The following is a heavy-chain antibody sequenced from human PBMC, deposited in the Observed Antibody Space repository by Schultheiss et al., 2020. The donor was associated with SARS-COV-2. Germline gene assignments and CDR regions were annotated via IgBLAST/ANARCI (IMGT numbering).Heavy chain of an antibody. V-gene: IGHV4-31*03. CDR3: ARDRSVPAPTWDAFDI. J-gene: IGHJ3*02. D-gene: IGHD2-2*01. CDR2: IYYSGST. CDR1: GASVNYGSYD. Sequence: SETLSLTCTVSGASVNYGSYDWSWIRQPPGKGLEWIGYIYYSGSTYYNPSLKSRVTISVDTSKNQFSLKLSSVTAADTAVYYCARDRSVPAPTWDAFDIWGQGTMVTVSS.